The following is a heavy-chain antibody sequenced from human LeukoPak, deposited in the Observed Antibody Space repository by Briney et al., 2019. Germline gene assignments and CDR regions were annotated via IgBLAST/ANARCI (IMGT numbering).Heavy chain of an antibody. J-gene: IGHJ4*02. CDR1: GFTVSSNY. Sequence: GGSLRLSCAASGFTVSSNYMSWVRQARGKGLEWVSSITSSGRYIYYADSVKGRFTISRDNSENSLYLQMDSLTAEDTAVYYCTRKGSQWDFLVDYWGQGTRVAVSP. D-gene: IGHD2/OR15-2a*01. V-gene: IGHV3-21*01. CDR2: ITSSGRYI. CDR3: TRKGSQWDFLVDY.